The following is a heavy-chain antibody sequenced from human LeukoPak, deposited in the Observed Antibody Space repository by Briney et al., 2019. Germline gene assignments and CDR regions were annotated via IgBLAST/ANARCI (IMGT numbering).Heavy chain of an antibody. V-gene: IGHV3-9*01. D-gene: IGHD4-23*01. Sequence: PGGSLRLSCAASGFTFDDYAMHWVRQAPGKGLEWVSGISWNSGSIGYADSVKGRFTISRDNAKNSLYLQMNSLRAEDTALYYCAKGLSTTVVTPFDYWGQGTLVTVSS. CDR3: AKGLSTTVVTPFDY. CDR1: GFTFDDYA. CDR2: ISWNSGSI. J-gene: IGHJ4*02.